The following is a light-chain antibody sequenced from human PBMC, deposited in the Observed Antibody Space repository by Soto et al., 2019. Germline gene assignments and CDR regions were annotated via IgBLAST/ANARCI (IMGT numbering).Light chain of an antibody. CDR1: SSDVGDYNY. CDR2: EVS. Sequence: QSVLTQPPSASGSPEQSVTISCTGTSSDVGDYNYVSWYQQHPGKAPKLMIFEVSKRPSGVPDRFSGSKSGNTASLTVSGLQAEDEADYYCSSYAGSNSWVFGGGTKLTVL. CDR3: SSYAGSNSWV. V-gene: IGLV2-8*01. J-gene: IGLJ3*02.